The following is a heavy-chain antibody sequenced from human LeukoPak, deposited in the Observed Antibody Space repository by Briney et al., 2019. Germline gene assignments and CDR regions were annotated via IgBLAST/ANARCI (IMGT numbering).Heavy chain of an antibody. D-gene: IGHD6-13*01. V-gene: IGHV3-21*04. Sequence: PGGSLRLSCAASGFTFSSYSMNWVRQAPGKGLEWVSSISSSSSYIYYADSVKGRFTMSRDNSKNTLYLEMKSLRAEDTAVYYCAKGGSSSRREYYYMDVWGKGTTVTVSS. J-gene: IGHJ6*03. CDR2: ISSSSSYI. CDR3: AKGGSSSRREYYYMDV. CDR1: GFTFSSYS.